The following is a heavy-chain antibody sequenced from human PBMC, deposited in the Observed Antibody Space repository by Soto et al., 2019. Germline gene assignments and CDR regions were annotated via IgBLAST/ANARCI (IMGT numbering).Heavy chain of an antibody. Sequence: SQTLSLTCSVSGGSISSGGFYCTWLRQDPGKGLEWSGFNYDSVSTYYNASLKSRVTISGDTSKNQFSLKLGSVTSAGTALYCCALGPRQLGGNFYYCMDVCGQATTVTV. D-gene: IGHD1-1*01. CDR3: ALGPRQLGGNFYYCMDV. J-gene: IGHJ6*02. CDR2: NYDSVST. V-gene: IGHV4-31*03. CDR1: GGSISSGGFY.